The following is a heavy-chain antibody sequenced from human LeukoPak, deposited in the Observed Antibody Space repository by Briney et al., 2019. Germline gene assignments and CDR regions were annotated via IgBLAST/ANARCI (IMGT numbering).Heavy chain of an antibody. CDR1: GYTFTNYY. Sequence: ASVKVSCKASGYTFTNYYMHWVRQAPGQGLEWMGIINSSGGSTTYARKFQGRVTMTRDTSTSTVYMEMSSLRSEDTAVYYCARSGEFSTSSDIWGQGTMVTVSS. V-gene: IGHV1-46*01. CDR3: ARSGEFSTSSDI. D-gene: IGHD6-6*01. J-gene: IGHJ3*02. CDR2: INSSGGST.